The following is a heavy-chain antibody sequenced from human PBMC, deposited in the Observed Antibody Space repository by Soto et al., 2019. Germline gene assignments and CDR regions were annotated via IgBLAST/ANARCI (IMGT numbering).Heavy chain of an antibody. J-gene: IGHJ4*02. Sequence: QVQLQESGPGLVKPSETLSLTCSVSGGSISDYYWSWIRQSPEKGLEYIAYSSYGGITNRNGALNGRLTMSIDTSKTQFSLKAPSLTAADTAVDYCARARKATYIAVGFDSWGQGTVVTVSS. CDR1: GGSISDYY. CDR2: SSYGGIT. CDR3: ARARKATYIAVGFDS. D-gene: IGHD2-21*01. V-gene: IGHV4-59*01.